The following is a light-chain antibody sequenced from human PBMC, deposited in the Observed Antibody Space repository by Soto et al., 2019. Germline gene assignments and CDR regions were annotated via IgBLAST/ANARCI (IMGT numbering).Light chain of an antibody. V-gene: IGLV2-14*01. CDR1: NSDVGGYNY. Sequence: QSVLTQPPSVSAAPGQKVTISCSGTNSDVGGYNYVSWYQQHPGKAPKLMIYDVSYRPSGISNRFSGSKSDNTASLTISGLQAEDEADYYCSSYTTSSLYVFGTGTKVTVL. J-gene: IGLJ1*01. CDR3: SSYTTSSLYV. CDR2: DVS.